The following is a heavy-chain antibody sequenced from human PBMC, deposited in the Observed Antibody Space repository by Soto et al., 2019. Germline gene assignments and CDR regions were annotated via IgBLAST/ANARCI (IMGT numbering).Heavy chain of an antibody. CDR2: VYYSGTT. D-gene: IGHD2-2*01. CDR1: GASMSGNY. V-gene: IGHV4-59*01. J-gene: IGHJ6*02. Sequence: QVQLQESGPGLVKPSETLSLTCTVSGASMSGNYWTWIRKAPGKGLEWIGYVYYSGTTKYNPSLKSRITISVATSKSQFSLQLTSMTAADTAVYYCARASMPTIAMDVWGRGTTVNVSS. CDR3: ARASMPTIAMDV.